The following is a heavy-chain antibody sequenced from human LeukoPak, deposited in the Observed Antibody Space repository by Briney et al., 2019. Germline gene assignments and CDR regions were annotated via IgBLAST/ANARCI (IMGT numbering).Heavy chain of an antibody. Sequence: PSETLSLTCTVSGGSINSYYWSWIRQPPGKGLEWIGYIYYSGSTNYNPSLKSRVTISVDTSKNQFSLKLSSVTAADTAVYYCARSDYDTSKFDLWGRGTLVTVSS. CDR3: ARSDYDTSKFDL. CDR1: GGSINSYY. CDR2: IYYSGST. V-gene: IGHV4-59*01. D-gene: IGHD3-22*01. J-gene: IGHJ2*01.